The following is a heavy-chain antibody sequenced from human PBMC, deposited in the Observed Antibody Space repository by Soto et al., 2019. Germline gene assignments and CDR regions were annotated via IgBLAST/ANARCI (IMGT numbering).Heavy chain of an antibody. CDR2: IYYSGST. D-gene: IGHD4-17*01. Sequence: QLPLQESGPGLVKPSETLSLTCTVSGGSISSSSYYWGWIRQPPGKGLEWIGSIYYSGSTYYNPSLKSRVTISVDTSKNQFSLKLSSVTAADTAVYYCARLPPRYGDYPYYYYGMDVWGQGTTVTVSS. J-gene: IGHJ6*02. CDR3: ARLPPRYGDYPYYYYGMDV. V-gene: IGHV4-39*01. CDR1: GGSISSSSYY.